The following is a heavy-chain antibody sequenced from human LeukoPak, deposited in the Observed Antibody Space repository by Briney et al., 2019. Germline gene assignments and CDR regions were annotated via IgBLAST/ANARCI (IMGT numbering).Heavy chain of an antibody. CDR2: IYYGGST. J-gene: IGHJ3*02. CDR3: ASGTQLRGFDI. D-gene: IGHD6-6*01. Sequence: PSETLSLTCTVSGGSISSSSYYWGWIRQPPGKGLEWIGSIYYGGSTYYNPSLKSRDTISVDTSKNQFSLKLSSVTAADTTVYYCASGTQLRGFDIWGQGTMVTVSS. V-gene: IGHV4-39*01. CDR1: GGSISSSSYY.